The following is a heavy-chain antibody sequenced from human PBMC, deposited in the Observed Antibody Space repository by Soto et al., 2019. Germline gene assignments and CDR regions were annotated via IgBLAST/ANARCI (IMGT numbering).Heavy chain of an antibody. CDR1: ADNLTSYY. CDR3: ERSSGGVFGIIIDGPTWLDP. D-gene: IGHD3-16*02. Sequence: GASFEVSCKATADNLTSYYIHWVGKGPGHGLELMGIINPNGGSTRLAQTIQGRITMTTDTSTSTVYMELRSMRSEDTAVYYCERSSGGVFGIIIDGPTWLDPWGQGSLVTVSS. CDR2: INPNGGST. J-gene: IGHJ5*02. V-gene: IGHV1-46*01.